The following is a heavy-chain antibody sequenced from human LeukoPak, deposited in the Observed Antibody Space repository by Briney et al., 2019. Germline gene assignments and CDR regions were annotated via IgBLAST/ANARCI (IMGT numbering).Heavy chain of an antibody. J-gene: IGHJ4*02. CDR2: IIPIFGTA. V-gene: IGHV1-69*13. CDR3: AREAPDFDY. CDR1: GYTFTGYY. Sequence: ASVKVSCKASGYTFTGYYMHWVRQAPGQGLEWMGGIIPIFGTANYAQKFQGRVTITADESTSTAYMELSSLRSEDTAVYYCAREAPDFDYWGQGTLVTVSS.